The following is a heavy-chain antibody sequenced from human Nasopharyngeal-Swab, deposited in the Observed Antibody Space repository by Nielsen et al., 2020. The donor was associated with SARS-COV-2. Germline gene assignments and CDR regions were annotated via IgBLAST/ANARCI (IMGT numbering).Heavy chain of an antibody. CDR2: IYYSGSRGST. V-gene: IGHV4-39*07. CDR1: GGSISSSSNY. D-gene: IGHD6-6*01. J-gene: IGHJ6*02. Sequence: SETLSLTCTVSGGSISSSSNYWGWIRQTPGKGLEWIGSIYYSGSRGSTHYNPSLKSRVTISVDTSKNQFSLQLTSVTAADTAVYYCARDRGSSNPYYYGMDVWGQGTTVTVSS. CDR3: ARDRGSSNPYYYGMDV.